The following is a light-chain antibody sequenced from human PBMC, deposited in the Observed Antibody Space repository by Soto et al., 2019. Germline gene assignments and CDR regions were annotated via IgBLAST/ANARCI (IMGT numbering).Light chain of an antibody. CDR1: QGISSL. J-gene: IGKJ4*01. V-gene: IGKV1D-12*01. CDR2: AAS. CDR3: LQANSFPLT. Sequence: DSQMTQSPSSVSASVGDRVTISGRASQGISSLLAWYQQKPGKDPKLLIYAASSLQSGVPSRFSGSGSGTAFTLTISSLQPEDFATYYCLQANSFPLTSGGGTKVEIK.